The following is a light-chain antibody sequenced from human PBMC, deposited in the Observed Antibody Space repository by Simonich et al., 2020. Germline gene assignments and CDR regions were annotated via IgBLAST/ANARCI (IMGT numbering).Light chain of an antibody. V-gene: IGKV4-1*01. CDR1: QSVLSSSHNQNY. CDR3: QQYYSTPRT. Sequence: DIVMTQSPDSLAVSLGERATINCKSSQSVLSSSHNQNYLAEYQEKPGHPPKLLIYCASTRESGDPDRFSGSGSGTDFTLTISSLQAEDVEVYYCQQYYSTPRTFGQGTKLEIK. CDR2: CAS. J-gene: IGKJ2*02.